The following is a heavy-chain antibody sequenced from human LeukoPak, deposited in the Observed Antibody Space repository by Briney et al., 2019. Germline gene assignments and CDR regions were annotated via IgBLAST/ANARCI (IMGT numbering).Heavy chain of an antibody. Sequence: SETLSLTCTVAGGSISSYYWSWIRQPPGKGLEWIGYIYYSGSTNYNPSLKSRVTISVDTSKNQFSLKLSSVTAADTAVYYCARHGYSSGSLAWFDPWGQGTQVTVSS. CDR1: GGSISSYY. CDR3: ARHGYSSGSLAWFDP. J-gene: IGHJ5*02. CDR2: IYYSGST. V-gene: IGHV4-59*01. D-gene: IGHD6-19*01.